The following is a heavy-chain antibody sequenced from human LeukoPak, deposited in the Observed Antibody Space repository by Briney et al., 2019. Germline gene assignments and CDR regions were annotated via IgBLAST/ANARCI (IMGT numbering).Heavy chain of an antibody. CDR1: GITFSTYA. D-gene: IGHD5-18*01. J-gene: IGHJ4*02. CDR2: ISSSSSYI. V-gene: IGHV3-21*01. CDR3: ARDSGYSYGYPFDY. Sequence: PGGSLRLSCAASGITFSTYAMSWVRQAPGKGLEWVSSISSSSSYIYYADSVKGRFTISRDNAKNSLYLQMNSLRAEDTAVYYCARDSGYSYGYPFDYWGQGTLVTVSS.